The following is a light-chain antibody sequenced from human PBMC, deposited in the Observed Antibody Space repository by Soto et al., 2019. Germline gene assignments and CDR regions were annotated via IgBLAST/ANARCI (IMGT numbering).Light chain of an antibody. V-gene: IGLV2-8*01. J-gene: IGLJ1*01. CDR2: EVS. CDR1: SSEIGGYNY. Sequence: QSALTQPPSASGSFGQSVTISCTGTSSEIGGYNYVSWYQQHPGKAPKLMIYEVSERPSGVPDRFSGSKSGNTASLPVTGLQADDEADYYCSSYSGTNYHYVFGTGTKV. CDR3: SSYSGTNYHYV.